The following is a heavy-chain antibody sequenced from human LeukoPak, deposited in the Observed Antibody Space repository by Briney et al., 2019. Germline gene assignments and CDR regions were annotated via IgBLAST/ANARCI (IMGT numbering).Heavy chain of an antibody. V-gene: IGHV3-53*01. CDR2: IYSGGST. J-gene: IGHJ4*02. CDR1: GFTVSSNY. D-gene: IGHD3-22*01. CDR3: ARSSGRYDSSGYSDY. Sequence: PGGSLRLSCAASGFTVSSNYMSWVRQAPGKGPEWVSVIYSGGSTYYADSVKGRFTISRDNSKNTLYLQMNSLRAEDTAVYYCARSSGRYDSSGYSDYWGQGTLVTVSS.